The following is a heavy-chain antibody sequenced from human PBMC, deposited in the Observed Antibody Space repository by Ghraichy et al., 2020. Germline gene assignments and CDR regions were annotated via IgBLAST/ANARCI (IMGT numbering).Heavy chain of an antibody. CDR1: GFTFSSYT. J-gene: IGHJ4*02. V-gene: IGHV3-21*06. CDR2: ISSSSYNL. CDR3: ARRVATTYY. D-gene: IGHD5-12*01. Sequence: GGSLRLSCVASGFTFSSYTMTWVRQAPGKGLEWVSSISSSSYNLYYADSVKSRFTISRDNAKNSLYLQMNSLRVEDTAVYYCARRVATTYYWGQGTLVTVSS.